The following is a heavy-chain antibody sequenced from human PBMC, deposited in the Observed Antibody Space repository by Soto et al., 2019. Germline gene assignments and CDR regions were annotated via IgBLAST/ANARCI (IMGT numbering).Heavy chain of an antibody. J-gene: IGHJ4*02. V-gene: IGHV4-34*01. CDR3: ARGSPLDGNYDY. Sequence: PSETLSLTCAVYGGSFSGYYWSWIRQPPGKGLEWIGEINHSGSTNYNPSLKCRVTISVDTSKNQFSLKLSSVTAADTAVYYCARGSPLDGNYDYWGQGTLVTVSS. D-gene: IGHD3-3*01. CDR1: GGSFSGYY. CDR2: INHSGST.